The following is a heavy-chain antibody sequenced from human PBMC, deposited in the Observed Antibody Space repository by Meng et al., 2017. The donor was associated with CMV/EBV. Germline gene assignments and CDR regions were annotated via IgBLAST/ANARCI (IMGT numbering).Heavy chain of an antibody. D-gene: IGHD2-2*01. J-gene: IGHJ6*02. Sequence: LTGAASGFTFSSYSMNWVRQAPGKGLEWVSSISSSSSYIYYADSVKGRFTISRDNAKNSLYLQMNSLRAEDTAVYYCARRYLRDIVVVTHYYYGMDVWGQGTTVTVSS. CDR2: ISSSSSYI. CDR3: ARRYLRDIVVVTHYYYGMDV. V-gene: IGHV3-21*01. CDR1: GFTFSSYS.